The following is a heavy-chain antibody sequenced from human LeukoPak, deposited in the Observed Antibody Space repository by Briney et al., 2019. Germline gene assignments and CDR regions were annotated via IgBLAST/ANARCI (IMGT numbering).Heavy chain of an antibody. CDR2: ISSSSSYI. Sequence: GGSLRLSCAASGFTFSSYSMNWVRQAPGKGLEWVSSISSSSSYIYYADSVKSRFTISRDNAKNSLYLQMNSLRAEDTAVYYCAGADYDILTGYNAFDIWGQGTMVTVSS. CDR1: GFTFSSYS. J-gene: IGHJ3*02. V-gene: IGHV3-21*01. D-gene: IGHD3-9*01. CDR3: AGADYDILTGYNAFDI.